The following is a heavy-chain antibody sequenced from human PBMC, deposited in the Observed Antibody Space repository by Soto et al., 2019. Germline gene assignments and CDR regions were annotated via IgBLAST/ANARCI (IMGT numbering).Heavy chain of an antibody. CDR1: GYTFSNYG. CDR3: ATAQTPTESDL. J-gene: IGHJ4*02. V-gene: IGHV1-18*01. D-gene: IGHD4-4*01. CDR2: LNTYNGNT. Sequence: QIQLVQSEGEVKKPGASVKVSCKTSGYTFSNYGVSWVRQAPGQGLEWMGWLNTYNGNTKDAQKSQGRVTMATDTSATTAYVELRSLRSVDTAVYYCATAQTPTESDLWGQGTLVIVSS.